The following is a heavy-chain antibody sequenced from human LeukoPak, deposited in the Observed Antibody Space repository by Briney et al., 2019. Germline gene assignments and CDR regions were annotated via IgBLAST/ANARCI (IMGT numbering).Heavy chain of an antibody. CDR1: GFTVGSIY. D-gene: IGHD4-17*01. CDR3: AAYGQDAFDI. J-gene: IGHJ3*02. Sequence: GGSLRLSCAASGFTVGSIYMNWVRHAPGKGLEWVSVIYSGGNTYYADSVKGRFTISRDNSKNTVYLQMNSLRAEDTAVYYCAAYGQDAFDIWGQGTMVTVSS. V-gene: IGHV3-53*01. CDR2: IYSGGNT.